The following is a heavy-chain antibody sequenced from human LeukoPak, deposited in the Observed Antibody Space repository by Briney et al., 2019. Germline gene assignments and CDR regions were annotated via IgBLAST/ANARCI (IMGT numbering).Heavy chain of an antibody. J-gene: IGHJ6*02. CDR2: IRSKAYGGTT. Sequence: GGSLRLSCTASGFTFGDYAMSWFRQAPGKGLEWVGFIRSKAYGGTTEYAASVKGRFTISRDDSKSIAYLQMNSLKTEDTAVYYCTRATVTTPYYYYYGMDVWGQGTTVTVSS. CDR3: TRATVTTPYYYYYGMDV. CDR1: GFTFGDYA. V-gene: IGHV3-49*03. D-gene: IGHD4-17*01.